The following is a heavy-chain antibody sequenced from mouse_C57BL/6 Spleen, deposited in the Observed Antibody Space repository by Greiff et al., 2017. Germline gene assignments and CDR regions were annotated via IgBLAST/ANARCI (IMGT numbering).Heavy chain of an antibody. V-gene: IGHV1-50*01. CDR3: AGGLTTVVPYFDY. CDR1: GYTFTSYW. CDR2: IDPSDSNT. J-gene: IGHJ2*01. D-gene: IGHD1-1*01. Sequence: QVQLKQPGAELVKPGASVKLSCKASGYTFTSYWMQWVKQRPGQGLEWIGEIDPSDSNTNYNQKFKGKATLPVDTSSRTAYMQLSSLTSEDSAVYYCAGGLTTVVPYFDYWGQGTTLTVSS.